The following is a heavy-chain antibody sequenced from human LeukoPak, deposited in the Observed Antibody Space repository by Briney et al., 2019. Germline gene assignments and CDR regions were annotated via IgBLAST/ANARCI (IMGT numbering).Heavy chain of an antibody. J-gene: IGHJ6*03. CDR3: ARGVSDYYGSGSYYRGGYYYHYYMDV. CDR2: ISSSSSYI. D-gene: IGHD3-10*01. CDR1: GFTFSSYS. Sequence: GGSLRLSCAASGFTFSSYSMNWVRQAPGKGLEWVSSISSSSSYIYYADSVKGRFTISRDNAKNSLYLQMNSLRAEDTAVYYCARGVSDYYGSGSYYRGGYYYHYYMDVWGKGTTVTVSS. V-gene: IGHV3-21*01.